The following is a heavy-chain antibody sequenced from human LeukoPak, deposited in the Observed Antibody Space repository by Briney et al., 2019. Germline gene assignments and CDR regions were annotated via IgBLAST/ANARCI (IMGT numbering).Heavy chain of an antibody. Sequence: GASVKVSCKASGYPFTNYGFSWVRQAPGQGLEWMGGIIPIFGTANYAQKFQGRVTITADESTSTAYMELSSLRSEDTAVYYCARDKDYSSGWSRPSNWFDPWGQGTLVTVSS. CDR2: IIPIFGTA. CDR3: ARDKDYSSGWSRPSNWFDP. D-gene: IGHD6-19*01. J-gene: IGHJ5*02. V-gene: IGHV1-69*13. CDR1: GYPFTNYG.